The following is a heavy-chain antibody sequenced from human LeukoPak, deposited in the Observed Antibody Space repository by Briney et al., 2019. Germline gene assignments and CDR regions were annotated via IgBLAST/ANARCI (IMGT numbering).Heavy chain of an antibody. Sequence: GGALRLSCAASGFTFSSDAMSWVRQAPGKGLEWGSAISGSVGSTYYADSVKGRLTFFRDNSKNTLYLKMNSLRAEDTAVYYCAKAATQDDYWGQGTLVTVSS. CDR1: GFTFSSDA. J-gene: IGHJ4*02. V-gene: IGHV3-23*01. CDR2: ISGSVGST. D-gene: IGHD2-15*01. CDR3: AKAATQDDY.